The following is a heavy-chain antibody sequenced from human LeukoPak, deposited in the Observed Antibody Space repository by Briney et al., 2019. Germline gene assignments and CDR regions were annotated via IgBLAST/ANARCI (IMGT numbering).Heavy chain of an antibody. J-gene: IGHJ4*02. Sequence: ASVKVSCKASGYTFTDYSLHWVRQAPGQGLEWMGWINPKSSGTNYAQKFQGRVTMTRDTSISTAYMELSRLRSDDTAVYYCARLRYYSESSTNNRFDYWGQGTLVTVSS. CDR1: GYTFTDYS. D-gene: IGHD3-22*01. CDR2: INPKSSGT. V-gene: IGHV1-2*02. CDR3: ARLRYYSESSTNNRFDY.